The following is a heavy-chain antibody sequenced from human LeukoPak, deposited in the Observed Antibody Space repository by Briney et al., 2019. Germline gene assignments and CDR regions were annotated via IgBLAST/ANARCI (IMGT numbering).Heavy chain of an antibody. CDR2: INPNSGGT. D-gene: IGHD3-22*01. J-gene: IGHJ6*02. Sequence: ASVKVSCKASGYTFTGYYMHWVRQAPGQGLEWMGWINPNSGGTNYAQKFQGRVTMTRDTSISTAYMELSRLRSDDTAVYYCARMIVVISRTGYYYYGMDVWGQGTTVTVSS. V-gene: IGHV1-2*02. CDR3: ARMIVVISRTGYYYYGMDV. CDR1: GYTFTGYY.